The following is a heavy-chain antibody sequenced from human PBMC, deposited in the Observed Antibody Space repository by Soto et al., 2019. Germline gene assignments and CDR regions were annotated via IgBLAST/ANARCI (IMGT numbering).Heavy chain of an antibody. Sequence: QMQLVQSGPEVKKPGTSVKVSCKASGFTFTSSAVQWVRQARGQRLEWIGWIVVGSGNTNYAQKFQERVTITRDMSTSTAYMELSSPRSEDTAVYYCAADATGTTLIYYYGMDVWGQGTTVTVSS. CDR1: GFTFTSSA. D-gene: IGHD1-1*01. CDR2: IVVGSGNT. CDR3: AADATGTTLIYYYGMDV. V-gene: IGHV1-58*01. J-gene: IGHJ6*02.